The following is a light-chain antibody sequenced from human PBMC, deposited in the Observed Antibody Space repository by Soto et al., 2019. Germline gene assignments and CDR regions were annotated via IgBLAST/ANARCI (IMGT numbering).Light chain of an antibody. J-gene: IGKJ2*01. Sequence: EIVLTQSPGTLSLSPGERATLSCRASQSVSSNYLAWYQQKPGQAPRLLIYGASSRATGIPDRFSGSGSGTDFTLTISRLEPEDFAVYYCQQYNSYLYTFGQGTKLEIK. CDR3: QQYNSYLYT. V-gene: IGKV3-20*01. CDR1: QSVSSNY. CDR2: GAS.